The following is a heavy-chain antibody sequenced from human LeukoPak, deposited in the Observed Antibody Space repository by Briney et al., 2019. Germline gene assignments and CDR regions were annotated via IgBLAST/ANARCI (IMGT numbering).Heavy chain of an antibody. CDR1: EYIFSGYY. CDR2: INPDTGDP. Sequence: ASVRVSCKASEYIFSGYYMHWVRQAPGQGLEWVGRINPDTGDPNYARKFRGWVTMTTDTSISSGYMELSRLKSDDTAVYYCVTGDYFDYWGQGTLVIVSS. V-gene: IGHV1-2*04. J-gene: IGHJ4*02. CDR3: VTGDYFDY.